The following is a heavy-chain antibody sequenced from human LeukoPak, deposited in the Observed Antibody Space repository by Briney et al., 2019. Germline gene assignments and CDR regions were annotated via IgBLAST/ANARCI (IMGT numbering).Heavy chain of an antibody. V-gene: IGHV4-39*01. CDR2: IYYSGST. CDR1: GGSISSSSYY. D-gene: IGHD3-3*01. J-gene: IGHJ6*02. Sequence: SETLSLTCTVSGGSISSSSYYWGWIRQPPGTGLEWIGSIYYSGSTYYNPSLKSRVTISVDTSKNQFSLKLSSVTAADTAVYYCARISLRFLGGYYYGMDVWGQGTTVTVSS. CDR3: ARISLRFLGGYYYGMDV.